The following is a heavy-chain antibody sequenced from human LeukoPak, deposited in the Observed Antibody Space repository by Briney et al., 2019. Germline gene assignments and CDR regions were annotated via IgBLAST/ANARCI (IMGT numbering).Heavy chain of an antibody. Sequence: GGSLRLSCAASGFAFSDYAMSWVRQAPGKGLEWVSSLSGGGDSRYYADSVMGRFTISRDNSKNTLYLQMNSLRAEDTAVYYCAKAVRSMVTGGGYFDSWGQGTLVTVSS. V-gene: IGHV3-23*01. CDR2: LSGGGDSR. J-gene: IGHJ4*02. D-gene: IGHD3-10*01. CDR1: GFAFSDYA. CDR3: AKAVRSMVTGGGYFDS.